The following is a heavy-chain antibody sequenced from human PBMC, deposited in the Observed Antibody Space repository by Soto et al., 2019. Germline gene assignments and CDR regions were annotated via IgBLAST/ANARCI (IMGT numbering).Heavy chain of an antibody. CDR2: INHSGST. J-gene: IGHJ1*01. CDR3: ARGCSGGSCPTKYFQH. CDR1: GGSFSGYY. D-gene: IGHD2-15*01. V-gene: IGHV4-34*01. Sequence: QVQLQQWGAGLLKPSETLSLTCAVYGGSFSGYYWSWIRQPPGKGLEWIGKINHSGSTNYNPSLKSRVTISVDTSKNQFSLKLSSVTAADTAVYYCARGCSGGSCPTKYFQHWGQGTLVTVSS.